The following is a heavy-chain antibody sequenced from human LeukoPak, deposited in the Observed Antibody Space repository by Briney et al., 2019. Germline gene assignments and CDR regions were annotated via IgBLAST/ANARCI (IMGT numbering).Heavy chain of an antibody. CDR1: GFTFSRYW. CDR3: AKDGDGYNNLYFDY. D-gene: IGHD5-24*01. CDR2: ISYDGSNK. Sequence: GGSLRLSCAASGFTFSRYWMSWVRQAPGKGLEWVAVISYDGSNKYYADSVKGRFTISRDNSKNTLYLQMNSLRAEDTAVYYCAKDGDGYNNLYFDYWGQGTLVTVSS. J-gene: IGHJ4*02. V-gene: IGHV3-30*18.